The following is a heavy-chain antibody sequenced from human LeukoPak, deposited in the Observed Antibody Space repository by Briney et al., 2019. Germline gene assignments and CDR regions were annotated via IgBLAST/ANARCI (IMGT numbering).Heavy chain of an antibody. CDR3: ANDYDYFDY. D-gene: IGHD4-17*01. J-gene: IGHJ4*02. Sequence: GGSLRLSCAASGFTFSSYAMSWVRQAPGKGLEWVSVISAGGDNTFYADSVKGRFTISRDNSKNTLYLQMNSLRLEDTAVYCCANDYDYFDYWGPGTLVTVSS. CDR1: GFTFSSYA. CDR2: ISAGGDNT. V-gene: IGHV3-23*01.